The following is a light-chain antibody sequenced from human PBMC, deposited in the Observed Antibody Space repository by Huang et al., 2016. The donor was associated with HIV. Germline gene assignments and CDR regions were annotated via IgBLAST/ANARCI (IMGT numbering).Light chain of an antibody. CDR1: QSISSD. J-gene: IGKJ1*01. Sequence: DIQMAQSPSSLSASVGDTVTITCRASQSISSDLSWYQHKPGKAPKRLIYGASSLQSGVPSKFSGSGSGTDFTLTISSLQPEDSATYYCQQDYNTPKTFGQGTKVEIK. V-gene: IGKV1-39*01. CDR3: QQDYNTPKT. CDR2: GAS.